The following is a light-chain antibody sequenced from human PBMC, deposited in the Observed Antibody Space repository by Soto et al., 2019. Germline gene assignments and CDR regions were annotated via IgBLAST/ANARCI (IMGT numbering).Light chain of an antibody. J-gene: IGKJ1*01. CDR2: AAS. CDR1: QSISSY. CDR3: QQSYSTPRT. Sequence: DIQMTRSPSSLSASVGDRVTITCRASQSISSYLNWYQQKPGKAPKLLIYAASSLQSGVTSRFSGSGSGTDFTLTISSLQPEDFATYYCQQSYSTPRTFGQGTKVEIK. V-gene: IGKV1-39*01.